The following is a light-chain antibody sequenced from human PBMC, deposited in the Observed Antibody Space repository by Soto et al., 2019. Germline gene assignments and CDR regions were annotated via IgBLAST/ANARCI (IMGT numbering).Light chain of an antibody. CDR1: QSVSSN. CDR3: QQYHNWPPIT. CDR2: GAS. V-gene: IGKV3-15*01. J-gene: IGKJ5*01. Sequence: ILMPQSPAPLSVSPGERATLSCRASQSVSSNLAWYHQKPGQAPRLLIYGASTRATGIPARFSGSGSGTEFTLTISSLQSEDFSVYYCQQYHNWPPITFGQGTRLEIK.